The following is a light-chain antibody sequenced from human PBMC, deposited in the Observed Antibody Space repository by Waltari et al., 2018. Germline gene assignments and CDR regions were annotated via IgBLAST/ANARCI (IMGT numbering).Light chain of an antibody. V-gene: IGKV3-20*01. CDR1: QSVSSHY. J-gene: IGKJ4*01. Sequence: EIGLTQSPGTLSLSPGERATLSCRASQSVSSHYLAWYQQKPGQAPRLLIYGASSRATGIPDRFSGSGSGTDFTLTISRLEPEDFAVYYCQQYGSSLLLTFGGGTKVEIK. CDR2: GAS. CDR3: QQYGSSLLLT.